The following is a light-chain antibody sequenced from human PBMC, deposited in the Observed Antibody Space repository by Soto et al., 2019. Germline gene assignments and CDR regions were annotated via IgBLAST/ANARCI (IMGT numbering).Light chain of an antibody. Sequence: EIVLTQSPGTLSLSPGERATLSCRASRSFASSYLAWYQQRPGQAPRLLIYAASNRATGIPDRFSGSGSGTDFTLTIHRLEAEDSAVYYCQQYGASPPYTFGQGTKVEIK. CDR2: AAS. V-gene: IGKV3-20*01. CDR3: QQYGASPPYT. J-gene: IGKJ2*01. CDR1: RSFASSY.